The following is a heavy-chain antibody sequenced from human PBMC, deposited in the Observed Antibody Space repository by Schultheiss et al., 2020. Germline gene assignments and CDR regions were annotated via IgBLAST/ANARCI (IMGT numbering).Heavy chain of an antibody. V-gene: IGHV3-30*03. CDR3: IADCGGDCYSGR. CDR2: ISYDGSNK. Sequence: GGSLRLSCAASGFTFSSYGMNWVRQAPGKGLEWVAVISYDGSNKYYADSVKGRFTISRENAKNSLYLQMNSLRADDTAVYYCIADCGGDCYSGRWGQGALVTVSS. D-gene: IGHD2-21*02. CDR1: GFTFSSYG. J-gene: IGHJ4*02.